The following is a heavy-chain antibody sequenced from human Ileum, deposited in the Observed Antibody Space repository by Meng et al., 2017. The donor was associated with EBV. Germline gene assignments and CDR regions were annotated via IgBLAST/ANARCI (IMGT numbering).Heavy chain of an antibody. Sequence: VQLQASGPRLVKPSGTLSLTCAVSGGSVISNNWWSWVRQPPGKGLEWIGEIFHIGSTNNSPSLKSRVTISVDNSKNQFSLSLTSVTAADTAIYYCAKVSLTGTFYDHWGQGILVTVSS. J-gene: IGHJ4*02. CDR1: GGSVISNNW. D-gene: IGHD3-9*01. CDR3: AKVSLTGTFYDH. CDR2: IFHIGST. V-gene: IGHV4-4*02.